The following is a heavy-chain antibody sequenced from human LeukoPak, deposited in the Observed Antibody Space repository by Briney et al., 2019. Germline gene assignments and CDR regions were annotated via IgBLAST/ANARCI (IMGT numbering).Heavy chain of an antibody. CDR1: GGSISSSSYY. CDR2: IYYSGST. Sequence: SETLSLTCTVSGGSISSSSYYWGWIRQPPGKGLEWIGSIYYSGSTYYNPSLKSRVTISVDTSKNQFSLKLSSVTATDTAVYYCARVGDLDYWGQGTLVTVSS. CDR3: ARVGDLDY. J-gene: IGHJ4*02. V-gene: IGHV4-39*07. D-gene: IGHD2-21*02.